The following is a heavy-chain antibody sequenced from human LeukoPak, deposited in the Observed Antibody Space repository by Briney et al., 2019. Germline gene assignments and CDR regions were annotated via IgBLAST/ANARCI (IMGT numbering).Heavy chain of an antibody. J-gene: IGHJ4*02. Sequence: GGSLRLSCAASGFTFSSYGMHWVRQAPGKGLEWVSFIRYDGSNKYYADSVKGRFTISRDNSKNTLYLQMNSLRPEDTAVYYCARGVTNIVGVRFPFDHWGQGNLVTASS. CDR2: IRYDGSNK. V-gene: IGHV3-30*02. CDR1: GFTFSSYG. CDR3: ARGVTNIVGVRFPFDH. D-gene: IGHD1-26*01.